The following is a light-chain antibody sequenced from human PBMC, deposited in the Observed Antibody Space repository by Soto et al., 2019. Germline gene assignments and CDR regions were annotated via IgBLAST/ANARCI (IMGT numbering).Light chain of an antibody. CDR1: SSDIGGYNY. Sequence: QSALTQPRSVSGSPGQSVTISCTGASSDIGGYNYVSWYQQNPGKAPKLMIYDVSYRPSGVPYRFSGSKSGNTASLTISGLLAEDEADYYCCSYAGSYVYVFGTGTKLTVL. CDR2: DVS. CDR3: CSYAGSYVYV. J-gene: IGLJ1*01. V-gene: IGLV2-11*01.